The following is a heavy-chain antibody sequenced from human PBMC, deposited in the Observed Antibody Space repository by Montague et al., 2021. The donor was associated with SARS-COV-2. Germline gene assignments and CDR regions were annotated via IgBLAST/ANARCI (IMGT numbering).Heavy chain of an antibody. V-gene: IGHV6-1*01. D-gene: IGHD5-18*01. CDR3: ARDTRIQLWFDRDSYYGMDV. CDR2: TYYRSKWYN. CDR1: GDSVSSNSAA. J-gene: IGHJ6*02. Sequence: CAISGDSVSSNSAAWNWIRQSPSRGLEWLGRTYYRSKWYNDYAVSVKSRITINPDTSKNQFSLQLNSVTPEDTAVYYCARDTRIQLWFDRDSYYGMDVWGQGTTVTVSS.